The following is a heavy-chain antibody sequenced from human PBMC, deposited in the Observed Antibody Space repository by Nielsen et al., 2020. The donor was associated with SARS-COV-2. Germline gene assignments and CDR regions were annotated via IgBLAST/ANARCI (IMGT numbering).Heavy chain of an antibody. CDR1: GYTFTSYG. CDR3: ARDRGSGWYEGGWFDP. D-gene: IGHD6-19*01. Sequence: ASVKVSCKASGYTFTSYGISWVRQAPGQGLEWMGWISAYNGNTNYAQKLQGRVTMTTDTSTSTAYMELRSLRSDDTAVYYCARDRGSGWYEGGWFDPWGQGTLVTVSS. V-gene: IGHV1-18*01. CDR2: ISAYNGNT. J-gene: IGHJ5*02.